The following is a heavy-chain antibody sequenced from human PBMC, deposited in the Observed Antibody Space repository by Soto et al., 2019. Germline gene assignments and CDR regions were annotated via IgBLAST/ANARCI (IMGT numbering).Heavy chain of an antibody. CDR1: GFTFISYS. V-gene: IGHV3-21*01. J-gene: IGHJ2*01. CDR3: ARSPAPYDWCFDL. D-gene: IGHD2-2*01. CDR2: ISSSSSYI. Sequence: RGSLRLSCAASGFTFISYSINCFRQSPFKWLEWVSSISSSSSYIYYADSVKGRFTISRDNAKNSLYLQMNSLRAEDTAVYYCARSPAPYDWCFDLWGRGTLVTVSS.